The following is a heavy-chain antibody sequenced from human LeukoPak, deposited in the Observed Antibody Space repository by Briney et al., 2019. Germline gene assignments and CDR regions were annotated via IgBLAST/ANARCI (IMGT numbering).Heavy chain of an antibody. V-gene: IGHV3-23*01. CDR3: AKDPYGTRYFDY. CDR2: LSGSGYNT. D-gene: IGHD2-2*01. Sequence: GGSPRLSCAASGFTFSSHALSWVRQAPGKGLEWVSSLSGSGYNTYYADSVKGRFTISRDNSKNTMYLQMNSLRAEDTAVYYCAKDPYGTRYFDYWGQGTLVTVSS. J-gene: IGHJ4*02. CDR1: GFTFSSHA.